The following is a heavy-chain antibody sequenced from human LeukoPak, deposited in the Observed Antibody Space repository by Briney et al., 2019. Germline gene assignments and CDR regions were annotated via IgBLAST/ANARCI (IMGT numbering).Heavy chain of an antibody. CDR2: MYYSGST. CDR1: GGSISSYY. V-gene: IGHV4-59*01. CDR3: ARGEAWIAAAGGARYTYYYYGMDV. J-gene: IGHJ6*02. D-gene: IGHD6-13*01. Sequence: SQTLSLTCTVSGGSISSYYWSWIRQPPGKGLEWIGYMYYSGSTNYNPSLKSRVTISVDTSKNQFSLKLSSVTAADTAVYYCARGEAWIAAAGGARYTYYYYGMDVWGQGTTVTVSS.